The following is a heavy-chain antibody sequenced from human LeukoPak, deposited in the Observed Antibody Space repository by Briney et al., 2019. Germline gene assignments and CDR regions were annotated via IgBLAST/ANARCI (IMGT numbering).Heavy chain of an antibody. Sequence: ASVKVSCKVSGYALTELSMHWVRQAPGKGLEWMGGFDPEDGETIYAQKFQGRVTMTEDTSTDTAYMELSSLRSEDTAVYYCATLGDCSSTSCSTAWFDPWGQGTLVTVSS. CDR1: GYALTELS. J-gene: IGHJ5*02. CDR2: FDPEDGET. D-gene: IGHD2-2*01. CDR3: ATLGDCSSTSCSTAWFDP. V-gene: IGHV1-24*01.